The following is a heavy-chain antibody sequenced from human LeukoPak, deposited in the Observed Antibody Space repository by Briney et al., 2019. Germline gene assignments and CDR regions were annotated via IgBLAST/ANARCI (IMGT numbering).Heavy chain of an antibody. V-gene: IGHV1-8*01. CDR2: MNPNSGNT. CDR3: ARGLGRTAMVTRGGVRFDY. Sequence: ASVKVSCKASGYTFTSYDINWVRQATGQGLEWMEWMNPNSGNTGYAQKFQGRVAMTRNTSITTAYMELSSLRSEDTAVYYCARGLGRTAMVTRGGVRFDYWGQGTLVTVSS. D-gene: IGHD5-18*01. J-gene: IGHJ4*02. CDR1: GYTFTSYD.